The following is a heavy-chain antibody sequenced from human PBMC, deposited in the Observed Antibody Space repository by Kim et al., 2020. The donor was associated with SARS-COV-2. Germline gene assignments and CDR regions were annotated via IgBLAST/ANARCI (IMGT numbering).Heavy chain of an antibody. J-gene: IGHJ4*02. V-gene: IGHV3-49*03. CDR2: IRSKAYGGTT. Sequence: GGSLRLSCTASGFTFGDYAMSWFRQAPGKGLEWVGFIRSKAYGGTTEYAASVKGRFTISRDDSKSIAYLQMNSLKTEDTAVYYCTREVDIVATITLDYWGQGTLVTVSS. CDR1: GFTFGDYA. CDR3: TREVDIVATITLDY. D-gene: IGHD5-12*01.